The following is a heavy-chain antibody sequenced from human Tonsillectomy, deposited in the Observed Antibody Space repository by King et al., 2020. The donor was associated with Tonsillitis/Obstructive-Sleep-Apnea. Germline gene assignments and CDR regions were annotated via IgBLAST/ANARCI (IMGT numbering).Heavy chain of an antibody. CDR3: ASQCYTDAFDI. D-gene: IGHD2-8*01. CDR1: DGSISSYY. V-gene: IGHV4-59*08. CDR2: INYSGST. J-gene: IGHJ3*02. Sequence: QLQDSGPGLVKPSETLSLTCTASDGSISSYYWSWIRQPPGKGLEWIGYINYSGSTNYNPSLKSRVTISVDTSKNQFSLKLSSVTAADTAVYYCASQCYTDAFDIWGQGTMVTVSS.